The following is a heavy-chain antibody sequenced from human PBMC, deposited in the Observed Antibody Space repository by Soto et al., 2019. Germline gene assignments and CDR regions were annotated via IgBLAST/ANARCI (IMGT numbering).Heavy chain of an antibody. Sequence: GVLRLSCATSGFSFSTYEMNWVRQAPGKGLEWVSYISRSGSTIYYADSVKGRFTISRDNAKNSLYLQMNSLRAEDTAVYFCARDQAAGSFCPYYYGMDVWGQGATVTVSS. D-gene: IGHD6-13*01. V-gene: IGHV3-48*03. CDR1: GFSFSTYE. CDR3: ARDQAAGSFCPYYYGMDV. J-gene: IGHJ6*02. CDR2: ISRSGSTI.